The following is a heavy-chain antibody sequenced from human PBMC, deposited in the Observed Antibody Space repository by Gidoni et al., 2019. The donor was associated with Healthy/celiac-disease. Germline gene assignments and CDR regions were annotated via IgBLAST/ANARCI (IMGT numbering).Heavy chain of an antibody. CDR1: GFPFSDYY. Sequence: QVQLVESGGGLVKPGGSLRLSCAASGFPFSDYYMSWIRQAPGKGLEWVSYISSSSSYTNYADSVKGRFTISRDNAKNSLYLQMNSLRAEDTAVYYCARVFTMDYFDYWGQGTLVTVSS. V-gene: IGHV3-11*05. CDR2: ISSSSSYT. J-gene: IGHJ4*02. CDR3: ARVFTMDYFDY. D-gene: IGHD3-10*01.